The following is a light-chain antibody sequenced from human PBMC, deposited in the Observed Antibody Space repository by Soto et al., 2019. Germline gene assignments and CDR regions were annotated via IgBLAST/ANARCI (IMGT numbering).Light chain of an antibody. CDR3: NSYTSSTTLV. V-gene: IGLV2-14*01. CDR2: EVS. J-gene: IGLJ3*02. CDR1: SSDVGSYNY. Sequence: QSALTQPASVSGSPGQSITISCTGTSSDVGSYNYVSWYQQHPGKAPKLIIYEVSNRPSGVSNRFSGSKSGNTASLTISGLQAEDEADYYCNSYTSSTTLVFGGGTKVTVL.